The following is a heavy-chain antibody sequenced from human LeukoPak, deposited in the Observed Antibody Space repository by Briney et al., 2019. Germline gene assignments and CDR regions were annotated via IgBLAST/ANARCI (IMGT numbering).Heavy chain of an antibody. CDR3: ARDMITFGGPSDYYYGMDV. J-gene: IGHJ6*02. D-gene: IGHD3-16*01. V-gene: IGHV3-33*01. CDR1: GFTFSSYG. CDR2: IWYDGSNK. Sequence: GGSLRLSCAASGFTFSSYGMHWVRQAPGKGLEWVAVIWYDGSNKYYADSVKGRFTISRDNSKNTLYLRMNSLRAEDTAVYYCARDMITFGGPSDYYYGMDVWGQGTTVTVSS.